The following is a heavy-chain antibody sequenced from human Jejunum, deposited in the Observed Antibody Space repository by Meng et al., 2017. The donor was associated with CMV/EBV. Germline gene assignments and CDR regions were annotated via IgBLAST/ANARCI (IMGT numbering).Heavy chain of an antibody. J-gene: IGHJ5*02. D-gene: IGHD6-6*01. CDR1: ADPFTNNF. V-gene: IGHV1-46*01. Sequence: KAYADPFTNNFLHWVRQAPGQGLQWMGAINPISGTTDYALKFQGRVTMTRDTSTSTVYMGLSSLTSDDTAVYYCARGRYSSSSWFDPWGQGTLVTVSS. CDR2: INPISGTT. CDR3: ARGRYSSSSWFDP.